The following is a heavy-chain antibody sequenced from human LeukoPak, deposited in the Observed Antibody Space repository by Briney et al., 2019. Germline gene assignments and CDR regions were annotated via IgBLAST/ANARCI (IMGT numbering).Heavy chain of an antibody. V-gene: IGHV3-30-3*01. CDR1: GFTFSDFW. CDR2: ISYDGSNK. CDR3: ARGQYSSSSGAFDI. Sequence: PGGSLRLSCAASGFTFSDFWMHWVRQAPGKGLEWVAVISYDGSNKYYADSVKGRFTISRDNSKNTLYLQMSSLRAEDTAVYYCARGQYSSSSGAFDIWGQGTMVTVSS. J-gene: IGHJ3*02. D-gene: IGHD6-6*01.